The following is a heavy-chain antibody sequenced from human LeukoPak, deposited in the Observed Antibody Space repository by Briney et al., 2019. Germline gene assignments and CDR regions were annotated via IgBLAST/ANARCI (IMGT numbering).Heavy chain of an antibody. V-gene: IGHV3-48*03. D-gene: IGHD3-3*01. CDR2: ISSSGSTI. CDR1: GFTFSSYE. J-gene: IGHJ5*02. Sequence: TGGSLRLSCAASGFTFSSYEMNWVRQAPGKGLEWVSYISSSGSTIYYADSVKGRFTISRDNAKNSLYLQMNSLRAEDTAVYYCARAGGYYDYHWGQGTLVTVSS. CDR3: ARAGGYYDYH.